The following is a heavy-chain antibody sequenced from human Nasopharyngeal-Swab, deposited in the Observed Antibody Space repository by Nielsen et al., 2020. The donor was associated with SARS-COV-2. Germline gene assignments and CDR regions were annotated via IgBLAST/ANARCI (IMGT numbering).Heavy chain of an antibody. J-gene: IGHJ4*02. CDR2: IYSDADK. CDR3: AHSPAYYDSYGYSSYFDY. V-gene: IGHV2-5*02. Sequence: SGPTLVTPTQTLTLTCTFSGFSLSTRAVGVGWIRQPPGKALERHTLIYSDADKRYSPSLKSRLTITKDTSKTQVVLRLTNMDPVDTATYYCAHSPAYYDSYGYSSYFDYWGQGTLVTVSS. CDR1: GFSLSTRAVG. D-gene: IGHD3-22*01.